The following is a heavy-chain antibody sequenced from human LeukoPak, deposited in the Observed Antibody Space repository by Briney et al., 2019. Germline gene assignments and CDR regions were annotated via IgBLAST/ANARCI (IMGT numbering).Heavy chain of an antibody. Sequence: GGSLRLSCAASGFTFSIYSMNWVRQAPGKGLEWVSYTSSSSSTIYYADSVKGRFTISRDNSKNTLYLQMNSLRAEDTAVYYCARELPRKRDAFDIWDQGTMVTVSS. CDR3: ARELPRKRDAFDI. CDR1: GFTFSIYS. CDR2: TSSSSSTI. V-gene: IGHV3-48*01. J-gene: IGHJ3*02. D-gene: IGHD1-14*01.